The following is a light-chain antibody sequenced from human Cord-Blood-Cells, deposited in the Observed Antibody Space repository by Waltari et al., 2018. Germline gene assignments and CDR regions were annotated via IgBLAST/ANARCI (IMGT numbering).Light chain of an antibody. Sequence: IQMTQSPSSLSASVGHRVTISCRASHGISNDLGWYQQKPGKAPKRLIYASSSLQSGVPSRFSGSGSGTEFTLTSSSLQPEDFATYCCLQHNSYPLTFGPGTKVDIK. J-gene: IGKJ3*01. V-gene: IGKV1-17*01. CDR2: ASS. CDR3: LQHNSYPLT. CDR1: HGISND.